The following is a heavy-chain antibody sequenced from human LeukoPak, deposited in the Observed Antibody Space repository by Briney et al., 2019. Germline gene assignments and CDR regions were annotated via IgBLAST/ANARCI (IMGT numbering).Heavy chain of an antibody. CDR2: ISYDGSNK. CDR3: AKDGLEWELYFDY. Sequence: PGGSLRLSCAASGFTFTNYAMHWVRQAPGKGLEWVAVISYDGSNKYYADSVKGRFTISRDNSKNTLYLQMNSLRAEDTAVYYCAKDGLEWELYFDYWGQGTLVTVSS. J-gene: IGHJ4*02. V-gene: IGHV3-30*04. CDR1: GFTFTNYA. D-gene: IGHD1-26*01.